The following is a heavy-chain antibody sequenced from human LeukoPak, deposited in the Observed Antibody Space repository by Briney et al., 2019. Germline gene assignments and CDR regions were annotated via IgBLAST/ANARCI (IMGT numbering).Heavy chain of an antibody. V-gene: IGHV3-23*01. D-gene: IGHD1-26*01. CDR1: GFTFSSYG. CDR3: AKARGSYSFDF. J-gene: IGHJ4*02. Sequence: GETLRLSCAASGFTFSSYGMSWVRQAPGKGLEWVSSISGSGGSTYYADSVKGRFTISRDNSKSTLYLQMNSLRAEDTAVYYCAKARGSYSFDFWGQGTLVTVSS. CDR2: ISGSGGST.